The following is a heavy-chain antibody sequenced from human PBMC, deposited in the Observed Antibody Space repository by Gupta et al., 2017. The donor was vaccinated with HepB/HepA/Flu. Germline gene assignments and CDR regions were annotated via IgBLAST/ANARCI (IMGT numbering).Heavy chain of an antibody. D-gene: IGHD3-16*02. CDR1: GFTFSSYA. Sequence: QVQLVESGGGVVQPGRSLRLSCAASGFTFSSYAIHWVRQAPGKGLEWVAVISYDGSKKYYADSVKGRFTISRDNSKNTRYLKTNSMRTEETAVYYCARVVRQWSYQAHTLDYWGQGTLVTVYS. V-gene: IGHV3-30-3*01. J-gene: IGHJ4*02. CDR3: ARVVRQWSYQAHTLDY. CDR2: ISYDGSKK.